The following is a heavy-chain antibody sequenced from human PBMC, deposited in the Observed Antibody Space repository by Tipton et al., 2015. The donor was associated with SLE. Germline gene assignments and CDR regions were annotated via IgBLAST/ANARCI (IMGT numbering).Heavy chain of an antibody. J-gene: IGHJ4*02. V-gene: IGHV3-48*03. D-gene: IGHD6-13*01. CDR3: ARGDRSTWTFDY. CDR1: EFTFSSYE. Sequence: SLRLSCIASEFTFSSYEFHWVRQAPGRGLEWVSYISTSGNTVYYADSVKGRFTISRDNARNSLYLQMDSLRAEDTAVYYCARGDRSTWTFDYWGQGTLVTVSS. CDR2: ISTSGNTV.